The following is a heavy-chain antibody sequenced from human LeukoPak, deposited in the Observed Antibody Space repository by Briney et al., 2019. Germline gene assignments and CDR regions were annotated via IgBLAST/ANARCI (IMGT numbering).Heavy chain of an antibody. CDR2: IIPIFGTA. D-gene: IGHD6-6*01. J-gene: IGHJ6*03. V-gene: IGHV1-69*06. CDR3: ARDAKISSIAARPLYYYYYMDV. CDR1: GGTFSSYA. Sequence: GASVKVSCKASGGTFSSYAISWVRQAPGQGLEWMGGIIPIFGTANYAQKFQGRVTITADKSTSTAYMELSSLRSEDTAVYYCARDAKISSIAARPLYYYYYMDVWGKGTTVTVSS.